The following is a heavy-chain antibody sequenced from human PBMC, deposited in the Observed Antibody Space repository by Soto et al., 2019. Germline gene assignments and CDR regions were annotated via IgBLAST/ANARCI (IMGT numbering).Heavy chain of an antibody. CDR3: AKRGVDTFGLSY. CDR2: INTAGSST. J-gene: IGHJ4*02. CDR1: GFTFSSFW. Sequence: EVQLVESGGGLVQPGGSLRLSCAVSGFTFSSFWMHWVRQAPGEGLVWVSRINTAGSSTSYADSVKGRFTISRDNAKNTRYLQMNSLRVEDTAMYYCAKRGVDTFGLSYWGQGTLVTVSS. V-gene: IGHV3-74*01. D-gene: IGHD3-10*01.